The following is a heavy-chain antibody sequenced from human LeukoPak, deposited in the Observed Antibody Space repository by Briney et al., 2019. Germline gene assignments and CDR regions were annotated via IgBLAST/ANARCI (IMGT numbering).Heavy chain of an antibody. D-gene: IGHD6-19*01. CDR2: INPNSGGT. J-gene: IGHJ5*02. Sequence: ASVKVSCKASGYTFTGYYMHWVRQAPGQGLEWMGWINPNSGGTNYAQKFQGRVTMTRDTSISTAYMELSRLRSDDTAVYYCARHRRAGRQYNWFDPWGQGTLVTVSS. CDR1: GYTFTGYY. V-gene: IGHV1-2*02. CDR3: ARHRRAGRQYNWFDP.